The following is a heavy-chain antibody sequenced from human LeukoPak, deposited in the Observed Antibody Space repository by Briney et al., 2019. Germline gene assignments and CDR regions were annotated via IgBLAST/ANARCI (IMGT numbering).Heavy chain of an antibody. J-gene: IGHJ6*02. CDR3: AKDLFTYYYGSGSYLHGMDV. CDR1: GFTFDDYA. V-gene: IGHV3-9*01. D-gene: IGHD3-10*01. CDR2: ISWNSGSI. Sequence: GRSLRLSCAASGFTFDDYAMHWVRQAPGKGLEWVSGISWNSGSIGYADSVKGRFTISRDNAKNSLYLQMNSLGAEDTALYYCAKDLFTYYYGSGSYLHGMDVWGQGTTVTVSS.